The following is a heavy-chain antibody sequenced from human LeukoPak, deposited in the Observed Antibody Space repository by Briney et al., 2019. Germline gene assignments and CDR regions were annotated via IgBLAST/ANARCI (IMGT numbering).Heavy chain of an antibody. CDR1: GYTFTSYA. CDR3: ARGSSGYEPYYFDY. J-gene: IGHJ4*02. D-gene: IGHD3-22*01. Sequence: ASVKVSCKASGYTFTSYAMKWVRQAPGQRLEWMGWINTNTGNRTYAQGFTGRFVFSLDTSVSTAYLQISSLKAEDTAVYYCARGSSGYEPYYFDYWGQGTLVTVSS. CDR2: INTNTGNR. V-gene: IGHV7-4-1*02.